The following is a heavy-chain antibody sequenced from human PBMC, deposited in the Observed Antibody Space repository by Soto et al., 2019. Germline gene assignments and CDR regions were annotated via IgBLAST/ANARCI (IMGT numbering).Heavy chain of an antibody. V-gene: IGHV2-5*01. CDR1: GFSLTTSGVG. J-gene: IGHJ4*02. D-gene: IGHD5-18*01. CDR2: IYWNDNN. CDR3: AHIDEGYPYFDY. Sequence: QITLKESGPTLMKPTQTLTLTCTFSGFSLTTSGVGVAWIRQPPGKALEWLALIYWNDNNRYSPSLRSRLTITKDTSENQVVLTMTNMDPVDTATYYCAHIDEGYPYFDYWGQGTLVTVSS.